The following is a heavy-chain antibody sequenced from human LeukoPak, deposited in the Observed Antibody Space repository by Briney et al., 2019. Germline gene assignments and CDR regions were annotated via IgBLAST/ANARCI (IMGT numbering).Heavy chain of an antibody. V-gene: IGHV4-39*01. CDR1: GGSISSSRYY. J-gene: IGHJ4*02. D-gene: IGHD6-13*01. Sequence: SETVSLTCTVSGGSISSSRYYWGWIRQPPGKGLEWIGSIYYSGSTYYNPSLKSRVTISVDTSKSHFSLELSSVTAADTAVYYCARQRGSSRSYDYWGQGTLVTVSS. CDR2: IYYSGST. CDR3: ARQRGSSRSYDY.